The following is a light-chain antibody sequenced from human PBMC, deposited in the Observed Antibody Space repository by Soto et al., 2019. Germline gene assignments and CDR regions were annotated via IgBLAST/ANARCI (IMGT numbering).Light chain of an antibody. V-gene: IGKV3-11*01. Sequence: EIVMTQSPATLSVSPGERATLSCRASQSVSSNLAWYQQKPGQAPRLLIYGASNRATGIPARFSGSGSGTDFTLTISSLEPEDFAVYYCQQRSNGPTFGQGTRLEIK. CDR1: QSVSSN. CDR3: QQRSNGPT. J-gene: IGKJ5*01. CDR2: GAS.